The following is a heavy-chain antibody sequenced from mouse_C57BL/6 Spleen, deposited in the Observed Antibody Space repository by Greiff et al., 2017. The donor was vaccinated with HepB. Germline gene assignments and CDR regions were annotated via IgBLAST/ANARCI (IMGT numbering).Heavy chain of an antibody. V-gene: IGHV7-1*01. CDR2: SRNKANDYTT. Sequence: EVKLVDSGGGLVQSGRSLRLSCATSGFTFSDFYMEWVRQAPGKGLEWIAASRNKANDYTTEYSASVKGRFIVSRDTSQSILYLQMNALRAEDTAIYYCARDHYDGFDYWGQGTTLTVSS. D-gene: IGHD1-2*01. J-gene: IGHJ2*01. CDR3: ARDHYDGFDY. CDR1: GFTFSDFY.